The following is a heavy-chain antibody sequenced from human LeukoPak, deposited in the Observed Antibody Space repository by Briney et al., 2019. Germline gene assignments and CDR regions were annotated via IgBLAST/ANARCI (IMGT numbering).Heavy chain of an antibody. CDR1: GYSFTNYW. V-gene: IGHV5-51*01. CDR2: IYPSDSDT. J-gene: IGHJ4*02. D-gene: IGHD5-24*01. CDR3: ARQAGDGYNLGFDY. Sequence: GESLKISCKGSGYSFTNYWIGWVRQLPGKGLEWMGIIYPSDSDTTYSPSFQGQVTISADKSISTAYLQWSSLKASDTVMYYCARQAGDGYNLGFDYWGQGTLVTVSS.